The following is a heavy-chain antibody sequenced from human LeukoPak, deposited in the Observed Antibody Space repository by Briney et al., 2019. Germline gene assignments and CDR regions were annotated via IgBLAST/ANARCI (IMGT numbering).Heavy chain of an antibody. J-gene: IGHJ6*03. Sequence: GGSLRLSCAAAGFTFSSYSMNWVRQAPGKGLEWVSSISSSSSYIYYADLLEGRFTISRDNANNSLYLKMNSLRAEDTSVYYCARDGTVDYDSSGHYYYYYYMDVWGKGTTVTVSS. CDR3: ARDGTVDYDSSGHYYYYYYMDV. D-gene: IGHD3-22*01. V-gene: IGHV3-21*01. CDR2: ISSSSSYI. CDR1: GFTFSSYS.